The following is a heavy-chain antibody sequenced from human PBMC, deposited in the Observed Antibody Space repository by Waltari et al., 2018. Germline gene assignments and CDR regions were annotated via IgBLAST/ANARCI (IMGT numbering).Heavy chain of an antibody. V-gene: IGHV1-8*01. D-gene: IGHD3-22*01. CDR1: GYPFTSYD. CDR2: MNPNRGNT. J-gene: IGHJ4*02. Sequence: QVQLLQSGAEVKKPGASVKVSCKASGYPFTSYDINWVRQATGQGLEWMGWMNPNRGNTGYAQKFQGRVTMTRNTSISTAYMELSSLRSEDTAVYYCHYYDSSGLRWDDYWGQGTLVTVSS. CDR3: HYYDSSGLRWDDY.